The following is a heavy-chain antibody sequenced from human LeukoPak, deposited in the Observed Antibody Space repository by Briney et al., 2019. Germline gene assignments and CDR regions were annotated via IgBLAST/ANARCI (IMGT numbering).Heavy chain of an antibody. J-gene: IGHJ3*02. CDR2: IGSNGGST. D-gene: IGHD2-2*01. Sequence: GGSLRLSCAASGFTFNSYAMHWVRQAPGKGLEYVSVIGSNGGSTYYADSVKGRFTISRDNSKNTLYLQMGSLRAEDMAVYYCARSNCSTTDCLFNALDIWGQGTMVTVSS. CDR3: ARSNCSTTDCLFNALDI. V-gene: IGHV3-64*02. CDR1: GFTFNSYA.